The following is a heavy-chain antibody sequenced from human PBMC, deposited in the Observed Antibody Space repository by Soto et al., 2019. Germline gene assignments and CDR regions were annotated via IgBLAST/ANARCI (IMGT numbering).Heavy chain of an antibody. J-gene: IGHJ4*02. CDR2: ISYDGSNK. CDR1: GFTFSSHA. Sequence: QVQLVESGGGAVQPGRSLRLSCAASGFTFSSHAMHWVRQAPGKGLECVAIISYDGSNKYYGDSVRGRLTISRDNSKNTIYLQMNSLRAEDTAVYYCARVQTGITTTGGGRIDYWGQGTLVTVSS. CDR3: ARVQTGITTTGGGRIDY. D-gene: IGHD6-13*01. V-gene: IGHV3-30-3*01.